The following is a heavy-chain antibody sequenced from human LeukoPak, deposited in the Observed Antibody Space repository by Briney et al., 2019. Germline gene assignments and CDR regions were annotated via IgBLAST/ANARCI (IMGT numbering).Heavy chain of an antibody. D-gene: IGHD2-21*02. J-gene: IGHJ4*02. V-gene: IGHV3-30*18. CDR2: ISYDGSNK. Sequence: GGSLRLSCAASGFTFSSYGMHWVRQAPGKGLEWVAVISYDGSNKYYADSVKGRFTISRDNSKNTLYLQMNSLRAEDTAVYYCAKQAYCGGDCYSPHLDYWGQGTLVTVSS. CDR1: GFTFSSYG. CDR3: AKQAYCGGDCYSPHLDY.